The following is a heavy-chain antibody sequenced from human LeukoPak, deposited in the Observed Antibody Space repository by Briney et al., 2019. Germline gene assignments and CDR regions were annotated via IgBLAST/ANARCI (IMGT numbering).Heavy chain of an antibody. V-gene: IGHV4-61*01. Sequence: SETLSLTCTVSGGSVSSGSYYWGWIRQPPGKGLEWIGYIYYSGSTNYNPSLKSRVTISVDTSKNQFSLKLSSVTAADTAVYYCARAVRWFDPWGQGTLVTVSS. CDR3: ARAVRWFDP. D-gene: IGHD2/OR15-2a*01. CDR1: GGSVSSGSYY. J-gene: IGHJ5*02. CDR2: IYYSGST.